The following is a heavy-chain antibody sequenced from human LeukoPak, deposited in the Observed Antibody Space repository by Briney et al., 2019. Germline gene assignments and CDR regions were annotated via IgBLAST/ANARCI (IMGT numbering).Heavy chain of an antibody. J-gene: IGHJ4*02. CDR1: GGSISNYH. CDR3: ASLSRRRVGSTAAGILWDY. Sequence: KPSETLSLTCTVSGGSISNYHWTWIRQSPGRGLEWIGYVWYTGSANYSPSLKRRVTISVDTSKNQLSLELTSLTAADTAVYYCASLSRRRVGSTAAGILWDYWGQGTLVTVSS. D-gene: IGHD6-13*01. V-gene: IGHV4-59*08. CDR2: VWYTGSA.